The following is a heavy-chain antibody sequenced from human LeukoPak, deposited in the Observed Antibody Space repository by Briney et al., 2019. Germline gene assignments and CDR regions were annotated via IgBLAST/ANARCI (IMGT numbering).Heavy chain of an antibody. J-gene: IGHJ4*02. CDR2: ISSGSSYI. D-gene: IGHD1-26*01. Sequence: PGGSLRLSCATSGFTFSSSPMNWVRQAPGKGLEWVSSISSGSSYIYYADSVRGRFTISRDNAKNSLYLQLSSLRPEDTALYYCARDGGDAEWELLPLDNWGQGTLVTVSS. CDR1: GFTFSSSP. V-gene: IGHV3-21*01. CDR3: ARDGGDAEWELLPLDN.